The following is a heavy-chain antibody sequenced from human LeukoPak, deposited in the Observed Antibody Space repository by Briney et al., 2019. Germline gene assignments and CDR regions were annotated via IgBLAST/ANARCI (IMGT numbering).Heavy chain of an antibody. D-gene: IGHD3-10*01. V-gene: IGHV5-10-1*01. Sequence: GESLKISCKGSGYSFSSYWITWVRQMPGKVLEWMGRIDPSDSYTKYSPSFQGHVTISVDKSISTAYLQWSSLKAPDTAMYYCASESGSGSYYDYWGQGTLVTVSS. CDR2: IDPSDSYT. CDR3: ASESGSGSYYDY. CDR1: GYSFSSYW. J-gene: IGHJ4*02.